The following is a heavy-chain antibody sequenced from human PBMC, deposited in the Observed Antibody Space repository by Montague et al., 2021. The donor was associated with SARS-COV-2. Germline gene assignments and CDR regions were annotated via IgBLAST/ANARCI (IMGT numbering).Heavy chain of an antibody. CDR2: INHRGTS. D-gene: IGHD3-22*01. Sequence: SETLSPTCAVYGGSFSDYYWSWIRQPPGKGLEWIGEINHRGTSKYNPSLKSRVPISLDTSKNQFSLYLSSVTAADTAVYYCARGRQHFNMIVVVMTGGEYYFDYWGQGTLVTVSS. V-gene: IGHV4-34*01. J-gene: IGHJ4*02. CDR3: ARGRQHFNMIVVVMTGGEYYFDY. CDR1: GGSFSDYY.